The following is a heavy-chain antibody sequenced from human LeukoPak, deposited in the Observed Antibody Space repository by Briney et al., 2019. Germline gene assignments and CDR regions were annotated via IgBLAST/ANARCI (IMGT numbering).Heavy chain of an antibody. Sequence: PGGSLRLSCAASGFTFSSYAMSWVRQAPGKGLEWVSAISGSGASTYYADSVKGRFTISRDNSKNTLYLQMNSLRAEDTAVYYCAKDPAVANTARRFQHWGQGTLVTVTS. CDR3: AKDPAVANTARRFQH. V-gene: IGHV3-23*01. CDR1: GFTFSSYA. CDR2: ISGSGAST. J-gene: IGHJ1*01. D-gene: IGHD6-19*01.